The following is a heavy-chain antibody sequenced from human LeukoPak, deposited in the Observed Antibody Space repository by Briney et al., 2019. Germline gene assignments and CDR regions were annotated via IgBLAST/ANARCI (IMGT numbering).Heavy chain of an antibody. J-gene: IGHJ3*02. CDR3: AREGRGVPLAFDAFDI. D-gene: IGHD3-10*01. CDR1: GFTFSSYA. V-gene: IGHV3-48*04. Sequence: GGSLRLSCAASGFTFSSYAMSWVRQAPGKGLEWVSHISSGSSTMYYADSVKGRFTISRDNAKNSLYLQMNSLRAEDTAVYYCAREGRGVPLAFDAFDIWGQGTMVTVSS. CDR2: ISSGSSTM.